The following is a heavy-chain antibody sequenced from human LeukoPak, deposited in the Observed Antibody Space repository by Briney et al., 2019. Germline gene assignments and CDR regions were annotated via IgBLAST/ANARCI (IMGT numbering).Heavy chain of an antibody. V-gene: IGHV3-48*02. CDR1: GFTFSTYN. D-gene: IGHD2-15*01. CDR2: ISSSISTV. Sequence: GGSLRLSCAASGFTFSTYNMNWVRQAPGKGLEWVSYISSSISTVYYAGSVRGRFAISRDNAKNSLYLQMNSLRDEDTAVYYCARGCSPGTCSPFDYWGQGTLVTVSS. J-gene: IGHJ4*02. CDR3: ARGCSPGTCSPFDY.